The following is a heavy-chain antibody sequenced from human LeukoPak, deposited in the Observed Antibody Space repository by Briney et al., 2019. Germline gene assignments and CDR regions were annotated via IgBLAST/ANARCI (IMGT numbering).Heavy chain of an antibody. CDR3: VRGDLRLPRSTPDC. CDR2: IYYSGST. D-gene: IGHD5/OR15-5a*01. V-gene: IGHV4-39*01. Sequence: SETLSLTCTVSGGSISSSSYYWGWIRQPPGKGLEWIGSIYYSGSTYYNPSLKSRVTISVDTPKNQFSLKLSSVTAADTAVYYCVRGDLRLPRSTPDCWGQGTLVTVSS. CDR1: GGSISSSSYY. J-gene: IGHJ4*02.